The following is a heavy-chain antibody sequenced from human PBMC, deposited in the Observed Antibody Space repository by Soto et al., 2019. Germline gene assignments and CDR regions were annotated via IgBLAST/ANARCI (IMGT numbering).Heavy chain of an antibody. D-gene: IGHD2-21*01. Sequence: GGSLRLSCAASGFTFSTYTLHWVRQAPGKGLEWVAVVSFDGSNKYYADSLEGRFTISRDNSKNTLYLEMNSLRAEDTAVYYCVRDYSTTAPFDYWGQGTLVTVSS. J-gene: IGHJ4*02. V-gene: IGHV3-30-3*01. CDR2: VSFDGSNK. CDR1: GFTFSTYT. CDR3: VRDYSTTAPFDY.